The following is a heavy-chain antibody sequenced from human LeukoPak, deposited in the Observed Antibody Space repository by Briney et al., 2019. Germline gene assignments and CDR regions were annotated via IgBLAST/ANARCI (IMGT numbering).Heavy chain of an antibody. D-gene: IGHD5/OR15-5a*01. CDR1: GFTFSSHA. CDR2: INANGRSS. V-gene: IGHV3-64*02. CDR3: ARERYSVNDYDAFDI. Sequence: PGGSLRLSCAASGFTFSSHAMHWVRQAPGKGLEYVSAINANGRSSYYADSVKGRFTISRDNSKTTLYLQMGSVRTEDMAVYYCARERYSVNDYDAFDIWGQGTMVTVSS. J-gene: IGHJ3*02.